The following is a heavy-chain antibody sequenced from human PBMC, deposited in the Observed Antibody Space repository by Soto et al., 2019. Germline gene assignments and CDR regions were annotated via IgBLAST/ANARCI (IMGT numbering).Heavy chain of an antibody. CDR2: IYYSGST. J-gene: IGHJ6*02. Sequence: QVRLQESGPGLVRPSQTLSLTCTVSGDSLSSGGYYCSWIRQLPGKGLEWIGFIYYSGSTFYNPSLWSRVTMSADASKNQISLKLSSGTAADTAVYYCAKTKTPHVRNGMDVWGQGTTVTVSS. CDR3: AKTKTPHVRNGMDV. V-gene: IGHV4-31*04. CDR1: GDSLSSGGYY. D-gene: IGHD2-8*01.